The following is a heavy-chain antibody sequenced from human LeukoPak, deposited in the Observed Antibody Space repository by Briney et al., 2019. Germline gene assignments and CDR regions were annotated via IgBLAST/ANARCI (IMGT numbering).Heavy chain of an antibody. V-gene: IGHV3-23*01. CDR1: GFTFSGYA. J-gene: IGHJ4*02. D-gene: IGHD2-15*01. CDR3: AKGRGYCSAGSCYSGFDY. Sequence: GGSLRLSCAASGFTFSGYAMSWVRQAPGKGLEWVSTITGSGGTTYYADSVKGRFTISRDNSKNTLYLRMNSLRVEDTAVYYCAKGRGYCSAGSCYSGFDYWGQGTLVTVSS. CDR2: ITGSGGTT.